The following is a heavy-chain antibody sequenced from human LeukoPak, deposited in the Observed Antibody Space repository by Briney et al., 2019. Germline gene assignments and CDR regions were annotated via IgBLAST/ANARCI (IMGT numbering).Heavy chain of an antibody. CDR2: IWYDGSNK. Sequence: GGSLRLSCAASGFTFSSYGMHWVRQAPGKGLEWVAVIWYDGSNKYYADSVKGRFTISRDNSKNTLYLQMNSLRAEDTAVYYCASGSSWFDPWGQGTLVTVSS. V-gene: IGHV3-33*01. CDR1: GFTFSSYG. J-gene: IGHJ5*02. CDR3: ASGSSWFDP.